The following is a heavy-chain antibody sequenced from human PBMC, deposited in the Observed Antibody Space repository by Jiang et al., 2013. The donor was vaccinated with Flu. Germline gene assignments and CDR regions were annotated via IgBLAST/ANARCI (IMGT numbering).Heavy chain of an antibody. Sequence: GPGLVKPSETLSLTCAVSGGSISSYYWSWIRQPPGKGLEWIGYIYYSGDTKYNPSLKSRVTISVDTSKNQFSLKLSSVTAADTAVYYCARRYYGMDVWGQGTTVTVSS. CDR2: IYYSGDT. CDR1: GGSISSYY. V-gene: IGHV4-59*01. J-gene: IGHJ6*02. CDR3: ARRYYGMDV.